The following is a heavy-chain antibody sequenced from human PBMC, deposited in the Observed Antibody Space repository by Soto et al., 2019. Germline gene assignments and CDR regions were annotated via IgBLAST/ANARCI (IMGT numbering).Heavy chain of an antibody. Sequence: EVRLLESGGGLVQPGGSLRLSCAASGFTFSSYAMTWVRQAPGKGLECVSIISGSGGSTHYADSVRGRFTISRDNSKNTLYLQMNSLRVEVTGVYYCAKDMKGTVADYFDYWGQGTLLTVSS. CDR1: GFTFSSYA. D-gene: IGHD6-19*01. CDR2: ISGSGGST. J-gene: IGHJ4*02. CDR3: AKDMKGTVADYFDY. V-gene: IGHV3-23*01.